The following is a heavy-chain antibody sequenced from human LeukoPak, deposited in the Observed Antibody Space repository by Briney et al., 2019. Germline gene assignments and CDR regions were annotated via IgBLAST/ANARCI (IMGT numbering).Heavy chain of an antibody. CDR3: APSGGVYYFDY. V-gene: IGHV1-2*02. J-gene: IGHJ4*02. CDR2: INPKIGGA. Sequence: ASVTVSYMASGYTFIGYYMHWVRQAPGQGLEWMEWINPKIGGANYAQMFQVRVTMTSDTSISIAYMELSRLRSDDTAVYYCAPSGGVYYFDYWGQGTLVTVSS. D-gene: IGHD3-16*01. CDR1: GYTFIGYY.